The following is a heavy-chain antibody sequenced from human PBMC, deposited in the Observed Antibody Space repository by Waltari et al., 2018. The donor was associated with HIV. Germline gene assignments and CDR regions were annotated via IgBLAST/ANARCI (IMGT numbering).Heavy chain of an antibody. CDR2: VKYDVQR. Sequence: QVQLEQWGAGLVKPSETLSVTCAVYNASFDPSYCWTWVRQAPGKGLEWIGEVKYDVQRFYNPSLQSRISASLDASKRQFSLRLTSATAADTAVYFCVRGPNWQLGGLDVWGRGTT. V-gene: IGHV4-34*01. J-gene: IGHJ6*02. D-gene: IGHD1-1*01. CDR3: VRGPNWQLGGLDV. CDR1: NASFDPSY.